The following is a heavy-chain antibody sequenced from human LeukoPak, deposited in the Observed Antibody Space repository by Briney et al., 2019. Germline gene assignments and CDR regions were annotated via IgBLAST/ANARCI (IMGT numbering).Heavy chain of an antibody. CDR1: GGSLGSSYY. V-gene: IGHV4-39*01. Sequence: SETLSLTCTVSGGSLGSSYYWAWIPPPPGKGPEWIGSVSYSGSAYYNPSLKGRVTISVDTSKNQFSLKLSAVTAADTAVYYCARSSAVAVLTWGQGTLVTVSS. CDR3: ARSSAVAVLT. CDR2: VSYSGSA. J-gene: IGHJ5*02. D-gene: IGHD6-19*01.